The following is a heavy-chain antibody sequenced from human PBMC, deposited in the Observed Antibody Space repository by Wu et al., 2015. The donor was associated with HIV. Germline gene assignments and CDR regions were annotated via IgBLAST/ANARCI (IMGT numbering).Heavy chain of an antibody. V-gene: IGHV1-69*12. J-gene: IGHJ3*02. D-gene: IGHD3-22*01. Sequence: QVQLVQSGAEVKKPGSSVKVSCKASGDTFSNYGIGWVRQAPGQGLEWMGGIIPVFETGNYAQSFEDRVSITADASTNTVHMELSSLRSEDTAIYYCARADYSDRQVDYLGVFDIWGQGTVVIVSS. CDR1: GDTFSNYG. CDR2: IIPVFETG. CDR3: ARADYSDRQVDYLGVFDI.